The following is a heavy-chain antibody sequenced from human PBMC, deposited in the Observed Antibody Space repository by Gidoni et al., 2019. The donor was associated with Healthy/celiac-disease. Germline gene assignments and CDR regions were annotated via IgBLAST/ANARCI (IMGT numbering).Heavy chain of an antibody. D-gene: IGHD7-27*01. CDR3: ARGVLIGVWYFDY. V-gene: IGHV1-3*01. Sequence: QVQLVQSGAEVKKPGASVKVSCKDSGYTFSSYAIHWVRQAPVQRLEWMGWINAGNGNTNYSQKFQGRVTIIRDTSASTAYMELSSLRSEDTAVYYCARGVLIGVWYFDYWGQGTLVTVSS. J-gene: IGHJ4*02. CDR1: GYTFSSYA. CDR2: INAGNGNT.